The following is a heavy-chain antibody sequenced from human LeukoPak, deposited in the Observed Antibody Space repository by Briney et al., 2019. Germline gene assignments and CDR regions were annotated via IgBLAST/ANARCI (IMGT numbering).Heavy chain of an antibody. CDR1: GFTFSSFA. CDR3: ATSDDTAAGPY. CDR2: ISGSGGNT. J-gene: IGHJ4*02. D-gene: IGHD6-13*01. Sequence: PGGSLRLSCAASGFTFSSFAMSWVRQAPGKGLEWVSAISGSGGNTYYADSVKGRFTISRDNSKNTLYLRMNSLGVEDTAVYYCATSDDTAAGPYWGQGTLVMVSS. V-gene: IGHV3-23*01.